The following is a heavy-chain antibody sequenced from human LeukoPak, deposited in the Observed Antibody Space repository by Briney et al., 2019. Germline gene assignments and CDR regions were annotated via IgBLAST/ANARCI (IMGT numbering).Heavy chain of an antibody. J-gene: IGHJ4*02. D-gene: IGHD3-9*01. CDR1: GYTLTELS. V-gene: IGHV1-24*01. Sequence: ASVKVSCKVSGYTLTELSMHWVRQAPGKGLEWMGGFDPEDGETIYAQKFQGRVTMTEDTSTDTAYMELSSLRSEDTAVYYCATMVKDRISTGYSIDYWGQGTLVTVSS. CDR3: ATMVKDRISTGYSIDY. CDR2: FDPEDGET.